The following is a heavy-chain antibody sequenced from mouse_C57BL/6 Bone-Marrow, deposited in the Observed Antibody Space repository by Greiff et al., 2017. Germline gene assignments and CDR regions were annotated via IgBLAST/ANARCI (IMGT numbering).Heavy chain of an antibody. V-gene: IGHV1-66*01. CDR3: ARSVNWDYFDY. J-gene: IGHJ2*01. Sequence: QVQLQQSGPELVKPGASVKISCTASGYSFTSYYIHWVKQRPGQGLEWMGWIYPGSGNTKYNEKFKGKATLTADTSASTAYMQLSSLTTDDSAVYYCARSVNWDYFDYWGQGTTLTVSS. CDR2: IYPGSGNT. D-gene: IGHD4-1*01. CDR1: GYSFTSYY.